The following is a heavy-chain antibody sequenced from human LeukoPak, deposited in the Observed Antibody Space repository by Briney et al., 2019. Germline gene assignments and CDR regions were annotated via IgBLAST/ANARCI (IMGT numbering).Heavy chain of an antibody. Sequence: SQTLSLTCAISGDSVSCNSAAWNWIRQSPSRGLEWLGRTYYRSKWSNDYALSVKSRITINPDTSKNQFSLQLKFVTPEDTAVYYCARLVGDQVVYWGQGTLVTVSS. D-gene: IGHD2-2*01. CDR3: ARLVGDQVVY. CDR1: GDSVSCNSAA. V-gene: IGHV6-1*01. J-gene: IGHJ4*02. CDR2: TYYRSKWSN.